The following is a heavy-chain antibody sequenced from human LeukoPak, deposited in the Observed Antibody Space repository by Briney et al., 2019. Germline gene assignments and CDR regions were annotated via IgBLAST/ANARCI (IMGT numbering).Heavy chain of an antibody. V-gene: IGHV3-15*01. J-gene: IGHJ4*02. Sequence: PGGSLRLSCVVSGLTFSNVWMSWVRQAPGKGLEWVGRIKSKTHGGTTDYAAPVYGRFTVSRDDSKNTLYLQMNSLQTEDTAVYYCTRDVLRFLEWLCPFDYWGQGTLVTVSS. CDR3: TRDVLRFLEWLCPFDY. CDR1: GLTFSNVW. CDR2: IKSKTHGGTT. D-gene: IGHD3-3*01.